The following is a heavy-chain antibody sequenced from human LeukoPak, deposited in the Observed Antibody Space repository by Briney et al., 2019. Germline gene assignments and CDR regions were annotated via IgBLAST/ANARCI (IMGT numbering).Heavy chain of an antibody. Sequence: PGGSLTLSCAASGFTFSIYRMNWVPQAPGKGREWVSYISSSNSTIYYSDSVKGRFTISRDNAKNSLYLQMNSLRAEDTAVYYCARVGRSLGREFDYWGQGTLVTVSS. CDR2: ISSSNSTI. CDR1: GFTFSIYR. V-gene: IGHV3-48*01. CDR3: ARVGRSLGREFDY. D-gene: IGHD6-6*01. J-gene: IGHJ4*02.